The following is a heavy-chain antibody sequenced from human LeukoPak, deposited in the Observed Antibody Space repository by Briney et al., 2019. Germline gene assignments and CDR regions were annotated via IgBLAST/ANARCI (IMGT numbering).Heavy chain of an antibody. J-gene: IGHJ4*02. Sequence: GGSLRLSCAASGFTVSSNYMSWVRQAPGKGLEWVSVIYSGGSTYYADSVKGRFTISRDNSKNTLYLQMNSLRAEDTAVYYCARDFGDGSYYYWGQGTLATVSS. CDR2: IYSGGST. CDR3: ARDFGDGSYYY. CDR1: GFTVSSNY. D-gene: IGHD1-26*01. V-gene: IGHV3-66*02.